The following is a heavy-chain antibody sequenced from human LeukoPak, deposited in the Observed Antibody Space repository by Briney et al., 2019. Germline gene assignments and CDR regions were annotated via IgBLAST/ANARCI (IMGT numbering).Heavy chain of an antibody. CDR1: VDSISNPDSY. V-gene: IGHV4-39*07. J-gene: IGHJ4*02. Sequence: SETLSLTCIVSVDSISNPDSYWGWSRQSPGTGLEWIGNIYYTGSTYHHPSLNGRVTISIDPSRNQFSLKMTAVTAADPAVYYCARVTAHWRLFWGQGPLVTVSS. CDR2: IYYTGST. D-gene: IGHD1-1*01. CDR3: ARVTAHWRLF.